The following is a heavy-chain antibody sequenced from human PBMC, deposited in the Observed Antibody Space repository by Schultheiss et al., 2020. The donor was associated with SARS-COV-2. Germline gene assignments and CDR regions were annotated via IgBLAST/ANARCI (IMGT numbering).Heavy chain of an antibody. V-gene: IGHV4-39*07. CDR2: IYYSGST. D-gene: IGHD6-19*01. Sequence: SETLSLTCTVSGGSISSSSYYWGWIRQPAGKGLEWIGRIYYSGSTYYNPSLKSRVTISVDTSKNQFSLKLSSVTAADTAVYYCARAESSGWLGFDYWGQGTLVTVSS. CDR3: ARAESSGWLGFDY. J-gene: IGHJ4*02. CDR1: GGSISSSSYY.